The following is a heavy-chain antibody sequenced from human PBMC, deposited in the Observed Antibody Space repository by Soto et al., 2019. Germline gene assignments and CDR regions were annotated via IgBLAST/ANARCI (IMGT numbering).Heavy chain of an antibody. CDR2: ISGYNGDT. D-gene: IGHD2-8*01. V-gene: IGHV1-18*01. J-gene: IGHJ6*02. Sequence: QGQLVQSGAEVKQPGASVKVSCKASGYTFTTYGISWVRQAPGQGLEWMGWISGYNGDTNYAQKFQGRVTMTIDSSTSTAYLEVRSLTSDDTAVYYCAKNGQPPYYYYGMDVWGQGTTVTVSS. CDR3: AKNGQPPYYYYGMDV. CDR1: GYTFTTYG.